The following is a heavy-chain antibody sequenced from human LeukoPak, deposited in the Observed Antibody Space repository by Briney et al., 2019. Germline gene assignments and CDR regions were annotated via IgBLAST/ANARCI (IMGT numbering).Heavy chain of an antibody. CDR2: IYNSGGA. Sequence: PSGTLSLTCAVSGGSISNSNWWSWVRQPPGKGLEWIGEIYNSGGANYNPSLKSRVTMSLDKSKNQFSLRLTSLTAADTAVYCCARDASRGDDAFGIWGQGTMVTVSS. J-gene: IGHJ3*02. CDR1: GGSISNSNW. V-gene: IGHV4-4*01. CDR3: ARDASRGDDAFGI.